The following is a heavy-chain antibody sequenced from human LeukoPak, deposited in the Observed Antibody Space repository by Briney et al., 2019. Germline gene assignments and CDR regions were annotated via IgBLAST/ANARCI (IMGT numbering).Heavy chain of an antibody. V-gene: IGHV3-23*01. CDR1: GFTFSSYG. CDR2: ITGSGGST. D-gene: IGHD2-2*01. J-gene: IGHJ4*02. Sequence: GGSLRLSCAASGFTFSSYGMSWVRQAPGKGLEWVSAITGSGGSTFYADSVKGRFTISRDNSKNTLYLQMNSLRAEDTAVYYCAKGGSLIVVVPATYFDYWGQGTLVTVSS. CDR3: AKGGSLIVVVPATYFDY.